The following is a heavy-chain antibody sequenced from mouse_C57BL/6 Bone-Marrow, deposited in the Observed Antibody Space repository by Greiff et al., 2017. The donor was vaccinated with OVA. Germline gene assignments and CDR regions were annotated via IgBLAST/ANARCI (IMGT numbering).Heavy chain of an antibody. CDR3: ARRGGTPYFDY. J-gene: IGHJ2*01. V-gene: IGHV1-61*01. CDR1: GYTFTSYW. Sequence: QVQLQQPGAEVVRPGSSVKLSCKASGYTFTSYWMDWVKQRPGQGLEWIGNIYPSDSETHYNQKFKDKATLTVDKSSSTAYMQLSSLTSEDSAVYYCARRGGTPYFDYWGQGTTLTVSS. D-gene: IGHD2-14*01. CDR2: IYPSDSET.